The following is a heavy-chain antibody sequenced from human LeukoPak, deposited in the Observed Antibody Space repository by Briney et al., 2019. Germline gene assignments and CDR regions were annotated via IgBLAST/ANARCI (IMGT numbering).Heavy chain of an antibody. CDR3: ARDGQNYYHGSGRRWFDP. CDR1: GYTFTSYA. Sequence: GASVKVSCKASGYTFTSYAMHWVRQAPGQRLEWMGWINAGNGNTKYSQKFQGRVTITRDTSASTAYMELSSLRSEDTAVYYCARDGQNYYHGSGRRWFDPWGQGTLVTVSS. D-gene: IGHD3-10*01. J-gene: IGHJ5*02. CDR2: INAGNGNT. V-gene: IGHV1-3*01.